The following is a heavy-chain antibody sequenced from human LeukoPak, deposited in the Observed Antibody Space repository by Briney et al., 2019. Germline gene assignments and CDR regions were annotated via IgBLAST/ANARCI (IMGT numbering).Heavy chain of an antibody. CDR2: LSSGSGGNT. CDR3: AKDTGRFGEFDYGMDV. Sequence: PGGSLRLSCAASGFTFDRYAMSWVRQAPGEGLEWVSGLSSGSGGNTYYADSVKGRFIISRDNSRNTLSLQMNSLRAEDTAVYYCAKDTGRFGEFDYGMDVWGQGTTVTVSS. D-gene: IGHD3-10*01. V-gene: IGHV3-23*01. CDR1: GFTFDRYA. J-gene: IGHJ6*02.